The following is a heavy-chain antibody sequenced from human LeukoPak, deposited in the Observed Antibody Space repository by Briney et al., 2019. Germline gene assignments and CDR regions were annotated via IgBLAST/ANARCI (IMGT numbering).Heavy chain of an antibody. Sequence: ASVNVSCKASGYTFTSYGISWVRQAPGQGLEWMGWISTYNGNTNYAQKLQGRVTMTTHTSTTTAYMELRSLTSDDTAVYYCARDPTTQTFDYWGQGTLVTVSS. V-gene: IGHV1-18*01. J-gene: IGHJ4*02. D-gene: IGHD4-11*01. CDR3: ARDPTTQTFDY. CDR1: GYTFTSYG. CDR2: ISTYNGNT.